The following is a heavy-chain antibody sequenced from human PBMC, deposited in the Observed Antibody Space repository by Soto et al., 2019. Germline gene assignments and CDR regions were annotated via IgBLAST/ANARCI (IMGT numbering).Heavy chain of an antibody. J-gene: IGHJ3*01. CDR2: ISNDGSDK. D-gene: IGHD6-13*01. Sequence: QVQLVESGGGVVQPGRSLRLSCAASGFTFNNYGMHWVRQAPGQGLEWVATISNDGSDKYYADSVKGRLTISRDNSKNTVYLQMNSLRAEETPVYYCAKDQGIAASHGIDWGQGTMVTVSS. V-gene: IGHV3-30*18. CDR1: GFTFNNYG. CDR3: AKDQGIAASHGID.